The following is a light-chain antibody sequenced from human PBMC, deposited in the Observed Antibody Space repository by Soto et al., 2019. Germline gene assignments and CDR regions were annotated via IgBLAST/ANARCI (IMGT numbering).Light chain of an antibody. V-gene: IGKV3-20*01. J-gene: IGKJ1*01. CDR3: QQYGSSPPRT. CDR2: GAS. CDR1: QSVSSSY. Sequence: EIVLTQSPGTLSLSPGERATLSCRASQSVSSSYLAWYQQKPGQAPRLLIYGASSRATGIPDRFSGSGSGTYFTLTIIRLEPEDFAVYYCQQYGSSPPRTFGQGTKVEIK.